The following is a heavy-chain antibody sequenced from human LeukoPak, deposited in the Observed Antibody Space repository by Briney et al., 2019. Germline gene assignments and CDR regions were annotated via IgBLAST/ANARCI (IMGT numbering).Heavy chain of an antibody. D-gene: IGHD2-15*01. J-gene: IGHJ3*01. CDR2: ISGSGEST. CDR3: AKCLGGSGGSSVVYDF. V-gene: IGHV3-23*01. CDR1: GFTFSSYA. Sequence: SGGSLRLSCAASGFTFSSYAMSWVRQAPGRGLEWVSIISGSGESTFYADSVKGRFIISRDNSKNTLYVQMNSLRAEDTAVYYCAKCLGGSGGSSVVYDFWGQGTLVTVSS.